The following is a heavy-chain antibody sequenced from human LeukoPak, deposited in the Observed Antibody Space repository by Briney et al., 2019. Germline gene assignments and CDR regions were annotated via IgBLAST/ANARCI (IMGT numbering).Heavy chain of an antibody. CDR3: ARDMDYDIEADAFDI. V-gene: IGHV3-30*03. CDR1: GFTFSSYG. Sequence: PGRSLRLSCAASGFTFSSYGMHWVRQAPGKGLEWVAVISYDGSNKYYADSVKGRFTISRDNSKNTLYLQMNSLRAEDTAVYYCARDMDYDIEADAFDIWGQGTMVTVSS. D-gene: IGHD3-22*01. J-gene: IGHJ3*02. CDR2: ISYDGSNK.